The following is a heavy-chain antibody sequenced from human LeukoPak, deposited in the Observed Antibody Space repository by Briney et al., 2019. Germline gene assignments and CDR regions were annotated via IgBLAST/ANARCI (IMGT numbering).Heavy chain of an antibody. D-gene: IGHD3-16*01. CDR2: IWNDGNNK. J-gene: IGHJ4*02. Sequence: HPGRSLRLSCAASGFTFSSYGMHWVCQAPGKGLEWVAVIWNDGNNKYYADSVKGRFTIPRDNSKNTLYLQMNSLRAEDPAVYSFARDGGVDYWGQGTLVTVSS. V-gene: IGHV3-33*01. CDR3: ARDGGVDY. CDR1: GFTFSSYG.